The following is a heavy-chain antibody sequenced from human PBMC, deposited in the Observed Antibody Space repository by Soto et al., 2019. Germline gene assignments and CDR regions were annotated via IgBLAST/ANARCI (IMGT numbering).Heavy chain of an antibody. J-gene: IGHJ4*02. CDR1: GGSVSSGSYY. V-gene: IGHV4-61*01. D-gene: IGHD4-4*01. CDR3: ARWATVASYFDY. Sequence: QVQLQESGPGLVKPSETLSLTCTVSGGSVSSGSYYWSWIRQPPGKGLEWIGYIYYSGSTNYNPVLKSRVTISVDTSKNQFSLKLSSVTAADTAVYYCARWATVASYFDYWGQGTLVTVSS. CDR2: IYYSGST.